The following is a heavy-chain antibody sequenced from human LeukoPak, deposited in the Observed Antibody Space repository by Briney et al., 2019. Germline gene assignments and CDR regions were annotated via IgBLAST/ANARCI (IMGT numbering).Heavy chain of an antibody. CDR3: ARDLGKEWELVFYY. V-gene: IGHV7-4-1*02. D-gene: IGHD1-26*01. Sequence: RASVKVSCKASGYTFTSYAMNWVRQAPGQGLEWMGWINTNTGNPTYAQGFTGRFVFSLDTSVSTAYLQISSLKAEDTAVYYCARDLGKEWELVFYYWGQGTLVTVSS. J-gene: IGHJ4*02. CDR1: GYTFTSYA. CDR2: INTNTGNP.